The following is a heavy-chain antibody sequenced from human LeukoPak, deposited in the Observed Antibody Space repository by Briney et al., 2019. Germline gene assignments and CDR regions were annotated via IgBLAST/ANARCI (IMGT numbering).Heavy chain of an antibody. Sequence: SVKVSCKASGGTFSSYAISWVRQAPGQGLEWMGTIIPIVGIANYAQKFQGRVTITADKFTSTAYMELSSLRSEDTAVYYCARDGEMATIYFDYWGQGTLVTVSS. V-gene: IGHV1-69*04. D-gene: IGHD5-24*01. CDR3: ARDGEMATIYFDY. CDR2: IIPIVGIA. CDR1: GGTFSSYA. J-gene: IGHJ4*02.